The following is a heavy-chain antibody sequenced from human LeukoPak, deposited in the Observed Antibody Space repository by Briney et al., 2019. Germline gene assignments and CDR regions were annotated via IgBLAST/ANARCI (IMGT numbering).Heavy chain of an antibody. CDR1: GYTFTSYG. V-gene: IGHV1-69*05. Sequence: SVKVSCKASGYTFTSYGISWVRQAPGQGLEWTGGIIPIFGTANYAQKFQGRVTITTDESTSTAYMELSSLRSEDTAVYYCARAVSEGYCSSTSCYFAFDIWGQGTMVTVSS. CDR2: IIPIFGTA. J-gene: IGHJ3*02. D-gene: IGHD2-2*01. CDR3: ARAVSEGYCSSTSCYFAFDI.